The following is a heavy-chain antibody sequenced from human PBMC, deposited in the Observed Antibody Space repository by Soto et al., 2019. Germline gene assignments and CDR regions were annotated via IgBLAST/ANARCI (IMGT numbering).Heavy chain of an antibody. D-gene: IGHD2-8*01. CDR1: GYTFTSYG. J-gene: IGHJ4*02. Sequence: ASVKVSCKASGYTFTSYGISWVRQAPGQGLEWMGWISAYNGNTNYAQKLQGRVTMTTDTSTSTAYMELRSLRSDDTAVYYCATYCTNGVCYKGSYFDYWGQGTLVTVSS. CDR3: ATYCTNGVCYKGSYFDY. CDR2: ISAYNGNT. V-gene: IGHV1-18*01.